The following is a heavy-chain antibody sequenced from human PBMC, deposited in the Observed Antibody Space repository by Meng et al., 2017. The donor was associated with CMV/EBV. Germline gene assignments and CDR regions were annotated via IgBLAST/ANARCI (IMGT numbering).Heavy chain of an antibody. CDR1: GFTFSSYA. Sequence: GESLMISCAASGFTFSSYAMSWVRPAPGKGLGWVSVIYSGGSSTYYAESVKGRFTISRDNSKDTLYLQMNSLTTEDTAVYYCAKDQPIAAAGTGGYSYGRKTVYDAFDIWGQGTMVTVSS. J-gene: IGHJ3*02. CDR2: IYSGGSST. D-gene: IGHD6-13*01. V-gene: IGHV3-23*03. CDR3: AKDQPIAAAGTGGYSYGRKTVYDAFDI.